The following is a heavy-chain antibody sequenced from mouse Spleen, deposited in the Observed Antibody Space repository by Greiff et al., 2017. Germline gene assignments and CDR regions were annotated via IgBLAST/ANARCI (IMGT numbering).Heavy chain of an antibody. D-gene: IGHD2-1*01. CDR3: AREGNGNYLAYWYFDV. CDR1: GFDFSRYW. J-gene: IGHJ1*01. Sequence: EVQLVESGGGLVQPGGSLKLSCAASGFDFSRYWMSWVRQAPGKGLEWIGEINPDSSTINYTPSLKDKFIISRDNAKNTLYLQMSKVRSEDTALYYCAREGNGNYLAYWYFDVWGAGTTVTVSS. CDR2: INPDSSTI. V-gene: IGHV4-1*02.